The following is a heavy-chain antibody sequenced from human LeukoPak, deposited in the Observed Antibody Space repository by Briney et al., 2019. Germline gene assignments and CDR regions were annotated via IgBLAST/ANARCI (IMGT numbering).Heavy chain of an antibody. V-gene: IGHV3-23*01. Sequence: PGGPLRLSCAASGFTFSSYAMSWVRQAPGKGLEWVSAISGSGGSTYYADSVKGRFTISRDNSKNTLYLQMNSLRAEDTAVYYCAKKGGLDYYYYGMDVWGQGTTVTVSS. CDR3: AKKGGLDYYYYGMDV. CDR1: GFTFSSYA. D-gene: IGHD3-16*01. J-gene: IGHJ6*02. CDR2: ISGSGGST.